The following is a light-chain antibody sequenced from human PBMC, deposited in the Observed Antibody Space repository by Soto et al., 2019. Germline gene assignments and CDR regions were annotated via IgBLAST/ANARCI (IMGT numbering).Light chain of an antibody. J-gene: IGKJ1*01. V-gene: IGKV1-39*01. CDR2: PAS. CDR3: QQSYSSPTT. CDR1: QSISNH. Sequence: DIQMTRAPSSPSPSIEDRVTITCRASQSISNHLNWYQQKLGKAPKLLNFPASSLQSGAPSRFSGSRSGPDFTLTFSSLQPEDFATYYCQQSYSSPTTFGQGTKVEIK.